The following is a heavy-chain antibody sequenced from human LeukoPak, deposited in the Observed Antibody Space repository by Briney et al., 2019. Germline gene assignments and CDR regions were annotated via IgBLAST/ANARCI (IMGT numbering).Heavy chain of an antibody. CDR3: AKQLGYCSDGSCYFPY. CDR1: GFTFSHSW. J-gene: IGHJ4*02. D-gene: IGHD2-15*01. V-gene: IGHV3-7*03. Sequence: GGSLRLSCVAPGFTFSHSWMTWVRQAPGKGLEWVGHIKEDGSSQNYADSVKGRFTISRDNAKSSLHLQMNSLRAEDTAVYYCAKQLGYCSDGSCYFPYWGQGTLVTVSS. CDR2: IKEDGSSQ.